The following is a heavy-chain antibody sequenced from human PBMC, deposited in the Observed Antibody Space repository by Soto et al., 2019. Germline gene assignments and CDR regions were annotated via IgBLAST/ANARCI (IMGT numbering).Heavy chain of an antibody. J-gene: IGHJ4*02. D-gene: IGHD3-22*01. Sequence: QVQLVQSGAEVMKPGSSVKVSCKASVGTFSRNAISWVREAPGPGLEWLGGIIPIFGTAKYAQKFLGRLTITAEESSSTAYMELSILRSEDTAVYYCARQFDYDGRGYYYAYRGQGALVTSSS. CDR1: VGTFSRNA. CDR2: IIPIFGTA. V-gene: IGHV1-69*01. CDR3: ARQFDYDGRGYYYAY.